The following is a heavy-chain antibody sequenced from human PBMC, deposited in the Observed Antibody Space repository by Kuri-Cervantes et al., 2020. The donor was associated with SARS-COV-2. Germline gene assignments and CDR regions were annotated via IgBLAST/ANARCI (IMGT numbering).Heavy chain of an antibody. J-gene: IGHJ5*02. CDR3: ARLIHVAAAPDP. V-gene: IGHV4-30-2*01. CDR1: GDSISGVDYS. D-gene: IGHD2-15*01. Sequence: SCAVSGDSISGVDYSWSWIRQPPGKGLEWIGYIYRDGKTYYSPSLTSRVTISVDRSKNQFFLQLTSVTAADTAVYYCARLIHVAAAPDPWGQGTLVTVSS. CDR2: IYRDGKT.